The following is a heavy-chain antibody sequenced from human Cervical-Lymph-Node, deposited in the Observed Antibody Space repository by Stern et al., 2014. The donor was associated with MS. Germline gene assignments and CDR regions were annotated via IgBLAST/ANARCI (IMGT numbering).Heavy chain of an antibody. Sequence: VHLVESGGGLVKPGGSLRLSCAASGFTFSDYIMSWIRQAPGKGLEWVSYIYSSCSTKAYADSVKGRFTISRDHAKNSLYLQKNSLRAEDTAVYYCAREDGDYGGGYYSYYGMDVWGQGTTVTVSS. CDR3: AREDGDYGGGYYSYYGMDV. V-gene: IGHV3-11*01. CDR2: IYSSCSTK. J-gene: IGHJ6*02. CDR1: GFTFSDYI. D-gene: IGHD4-17*01.